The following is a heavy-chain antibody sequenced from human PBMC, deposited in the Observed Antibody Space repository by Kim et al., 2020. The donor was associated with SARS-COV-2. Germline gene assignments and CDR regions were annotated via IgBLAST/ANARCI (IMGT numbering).Heavy chain of an antibody. Sequence: GGSLRLSCAASGFNFNGYWMNWVRQAPGKGLEWVANINQDESEKNYVDSVKGRFTISRDNTKNSLYLHMNSLTVEDTAVYYCARVRYSISPGRSDYWGQGTLVTVSS. CDR2: INQDESEK. V-gene: IGHV3-7*01. CDR1: GFNFNGYW. CDR3: ARVRYSISPGRSDY. J-gene: IGHJ4*02. D-gene: IGHD6-6*01.